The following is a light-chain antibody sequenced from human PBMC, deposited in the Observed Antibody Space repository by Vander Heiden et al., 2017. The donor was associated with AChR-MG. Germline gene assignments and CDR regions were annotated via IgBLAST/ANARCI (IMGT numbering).Light chain of an antibody. V-gene: IGLV2-8*01. J-gene: IGLJ2*01. Sequence: QSALIQPPSASGSLGQSVTISCTGTNSDIGAYNYVSWYQQYPGKAPKVMINEVNKRPSGVPDRFSGAKSGNTASLTVSGLQAEDEAVYYCSSYAGSSSVVFGGGTKLTVL. CDR2: EVN. CDR1: NSDIGAYNY. CDR3: SSYAGSSSVV.